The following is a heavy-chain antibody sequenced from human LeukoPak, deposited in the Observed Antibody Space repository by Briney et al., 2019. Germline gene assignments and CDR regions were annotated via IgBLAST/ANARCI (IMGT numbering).Heavy chain of an antibody. J-gene: IGHJ6*02. D-gene: IGHD2-15*01. CDR1: GFTFSGSA. V-gene: IGHV3-73*01. CDR3: TRHEEVVVAARGAYYYYGMDV. CDR2: TRSKANSYAT. Sequence: GGSLRLSCAASGFTFSGSAMHWVRQASGKGLEWVGRTRSKANSYATAYAASVKGRFTISRDDSKNTAYLQMNSLKTEDTAVYYCTRHEEVVVAARGAYYYYGMDVWGQGTTVTVSS.